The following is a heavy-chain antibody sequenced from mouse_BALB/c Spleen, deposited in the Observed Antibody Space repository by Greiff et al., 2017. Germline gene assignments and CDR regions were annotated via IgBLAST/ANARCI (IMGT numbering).Heavy chain of an antibody. V-gene: IGHV5-9-1*01. CDR3: ARLGTTALDY. D-gene: IGHD1-2*01. J-gene: IGHJ2*01. Sequence: EVMLVESGGGLVKPGGSLKLSCAASGFTFSSYAMSWVRQTPEKRLEWVATISSGGSYTYYPDSVKGRFTISRDNAKNTLYLQMSSLRSEDTAMYYCARLGTTALDYWGQGTTLTVSS. CDR2: ISSGGSYT. CDR1: GFTFSSYA.